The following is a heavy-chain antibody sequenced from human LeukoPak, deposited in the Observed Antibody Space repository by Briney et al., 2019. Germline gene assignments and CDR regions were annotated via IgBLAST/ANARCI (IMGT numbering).Heavy chain of an antibody. J-gene: IGHJ4*02. Sequence: GGSLTLSCAASGFTVSTNYMIWVRHTPAKALEWVSVIYRGGRTYYADTVKGRFTISRDNSKNTLYLQMNSLRAEDTAVYYCARASRAAAEGNWGQGTLVTVSS. V-gene: IGHV3-66*01. CDR1: GFTVSTNY. CDR2: IYRGGRT. CDR3: ARASRAAAEGN. D-gene: IGHD6-13*01.